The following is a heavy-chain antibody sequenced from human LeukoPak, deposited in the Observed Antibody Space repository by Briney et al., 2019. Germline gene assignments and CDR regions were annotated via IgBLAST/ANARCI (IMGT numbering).Heavy chain of an antibody. CDR3: VRDGGYYGPDS. CDR1: GFTISFYW. CDR2: INQVASEK. D-gene: IGHD3-10*01. Sequence: GGSLRLSCAASGFTISFYWMSWVRQAPGKGLEGVANINQVASEKNYVDSVKGRFTISRDNAKNSLYLQMNSVRAEYTAMYYCVRDGGYYGPDSWGQGALVSVSS. J-gene: IGHJ4*02. V-gene: IGHV3-7*04.